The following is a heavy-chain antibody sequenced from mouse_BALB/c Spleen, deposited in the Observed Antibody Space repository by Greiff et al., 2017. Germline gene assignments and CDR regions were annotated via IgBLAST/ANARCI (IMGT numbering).Heavy chain of an antibody. CDR2: ISSGGGST. J-gene: IGHJ3*01. Sequence: EVKLVESGGGLVKPGGSLKLSCAASGFAFSSYDMSWVRQTPEKRLEWVAYISSGGGSTYYPDTVKGRFTISRDNAKNTLYLQMSSLKSEDTAMYYCARQETYYGNLFAYWGQGTLVTVSA. V-gene: IGHV5-12-1*01. D-gene: IGHD2-10*01. CDR3: ARQETYYGNLFAY. CDR1: GFAFSSYD.